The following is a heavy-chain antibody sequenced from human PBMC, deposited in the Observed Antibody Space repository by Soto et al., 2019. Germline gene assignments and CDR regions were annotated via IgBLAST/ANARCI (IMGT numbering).Heavy chain of an antibody. D-gene: IGHD3-3*01. CDR1: GFTFSSYG. CDR3: ARDQKSIKIFGVALREYYGMDV. J-gene: IGHJ6*02. CDR2: IWYDGSNK. V-gene: IGHV3-33*01. Sequence: PGGSLRLSCAASGFTFSSYGMHWVRQAPGKGLEWVAVIWYDGSNKYYADSVKGRFTISRDNSKNTLYLQMNSLRAEDTAVYYCARDQKSIKIFGVALREYYGMDVWGQGTTVTVSS.